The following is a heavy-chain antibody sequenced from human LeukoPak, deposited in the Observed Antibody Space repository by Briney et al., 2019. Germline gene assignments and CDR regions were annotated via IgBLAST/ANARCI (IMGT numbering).Heavy chain of an antibody. CDR2: INHSGST. J-gene: IGHJ5*02. CDR1: GGSFSGYY. Sequence: SETQSLTCAVYGGSFSGYYWSWIRQPPGKGLEWIGEINHSGSTNYNPSLKSRVTISVDTSKNQFSLKLSSVTAADTAVYYCARGGRSHRYFDPWGQGTLVTVSS. D-gene: IGHD3-16*02. V-gene: IGHV4-34*01. CDR3: ARGGRSHRYFDP.